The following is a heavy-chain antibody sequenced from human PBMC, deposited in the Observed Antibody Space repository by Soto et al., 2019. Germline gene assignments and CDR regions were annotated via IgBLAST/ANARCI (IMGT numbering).Heavy chain of an antibody. CDR2: IDPGDSYT. J-gene: IGHJ4*01. V-gene: IGHV5-10-1*01. CDR1: GFSFTSSW. CDR3: AWSATGTAPHYFDY. Sequence: GESLKISCEGSGFSFTSSWINWVRQMPGKGLEWMGNIDPGDSYTNYSPSFEGHVTISCDKSINTAYLQWNSLKASYTAVYFCAWSATGTAPHYFDYWGQGTLVTVS. D-gene: IGHD6-13*01.